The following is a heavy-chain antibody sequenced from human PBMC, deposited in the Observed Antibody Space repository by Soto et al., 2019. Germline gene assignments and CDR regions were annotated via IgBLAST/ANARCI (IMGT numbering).Heavy chain of an antibody. J-gene: IGHJ4*02. CDR1: GYSISTGYY. CDR2: VYSSGST. D-gene: IGHD6-13*01. CDR3: ARCYSSNWFRVDY. V-gene: IGHV4-61*01. Sequence: SETLSLTCAVSGYSISTGYYWSWIRQPPGKGLECIGHVYSSGSTDYNPSLRSRLTISVDTSKNQFSLNLNSVTAADTALYYCARCYSSNWFRVDYWGQGILVTVSS.